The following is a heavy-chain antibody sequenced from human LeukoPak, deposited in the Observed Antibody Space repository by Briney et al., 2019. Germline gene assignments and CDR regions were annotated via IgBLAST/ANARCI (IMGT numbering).Heavy chain of an antibody. D-gene: IGHD3-16*01. V-gene: IGHV4-4*07. Sequence: SETLSLTCAVSGGSVDTYYWSWIRQPAGKGLEWIRRIYPSGITNYNPSLKSRVTMSVDTSKNHLSLRVTSVTAADTAMYYCTNLGGQGDYWGQGTLVTVSS. J-gene: IGHJ4*02. CDR2: IYPSGIT. CDR1: GGSVDTYY. CDR3: TNLGGQGDY.